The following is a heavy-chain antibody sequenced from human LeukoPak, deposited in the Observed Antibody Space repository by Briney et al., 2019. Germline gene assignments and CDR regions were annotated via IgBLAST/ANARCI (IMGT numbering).Heavy chain of an antibody. CDR3: ARNYYDSSGYRWAFDI. D-gene: IGHD3-22*01. CDR2: ISSSGGYI. Sequence: KPGGSLRLSCAASGFTFSVYSFNWVRQAPGEGLGWVSSISSSGGYIYYADSVKGRFTISRDNSKNTLYLQMNSLKAEDTAVAVYYCARNYYDSSGYRWAFDIWGQGTMVTVSS. CDR1: GFTFSVYS. J-gene: IGHJ3*02. V-gene: IGHV3-21*01.